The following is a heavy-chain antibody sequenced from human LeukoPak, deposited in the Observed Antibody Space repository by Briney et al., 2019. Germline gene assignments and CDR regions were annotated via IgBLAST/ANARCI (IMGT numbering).Heavy chain of an antibody. CDR1: GFTFSSYT. D-gene: IGHD3-22*01. V-gene: IGHV3-21*01. CDR2: IMASSSYI. CDR3: ARGIYYYDSSGYSGGVY. J-gene: IGHJ4*02. Sequence: PGGSLRLSCAASGFTFSSYTMNWVRQAPGKGLEWVSSIMASSSYIYYADSVKGRFTISRDNAKNSLYLQMNSLRAEDTAVYYCARGIYYYDSSGYSGGVYWGQGTLVTVSS.